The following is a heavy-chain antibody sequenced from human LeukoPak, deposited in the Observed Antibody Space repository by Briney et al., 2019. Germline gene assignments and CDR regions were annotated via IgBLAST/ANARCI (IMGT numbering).Heavy chain of an antibody. Sequence: PGGSLRLSCAASGFTFSSYAMHWVRQAPGKGLEWVAVISYDGSNKYYADSVKGRFTISRDNSKNTLYLQMNSLRAEDTAVYYCAREAGYCSSTSCYSHGWFDPWGQGTLVTVSS. V-gene: IGHV3-30-3*01. CDR1: GFTFSSYA. CDR2: ISYDGSNK. CDR3: AREAGYCSSTSCYSHGWFDP. J-gene: IGHJ5*02. D-gene: IGHD2-2*02.